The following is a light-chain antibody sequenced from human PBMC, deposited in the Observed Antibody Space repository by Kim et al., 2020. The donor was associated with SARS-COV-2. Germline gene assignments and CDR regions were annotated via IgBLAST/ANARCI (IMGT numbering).Light chain of an antibody. J-gene: IGKJ1*01. Sequence: DIKMTQSPSAMSASVGDRVSITCRASQGISNYLAWSQQKPGKVPKRLIYVASTLQSGVPSRFSGSGSGTEFTLTISSLQPEDFAIYSCLQYNDYPRTFGQGTKVDIK. CDR1: QGISNY. CDR2: VAS. CDR3: LQYNDYPRT. V-gene: IGKV1-17*03.